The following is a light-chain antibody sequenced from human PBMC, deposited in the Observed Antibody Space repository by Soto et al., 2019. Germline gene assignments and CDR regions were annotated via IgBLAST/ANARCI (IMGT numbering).Light chain of an antibody. CDR2: GAS. CDR3: QHYNNGWT. CDR1: QSVSSN. V-gene: IGKV3-15*01. J-gene: IGKJ1*01. Sequence: EIVMTQSPATLSVSPWERSTLSCRASQSVSSNLAWYQQKPGQAPRLLIYGASTRAPGITARFSGSGSGKVFTITISILQSEDFAVYYRQHYNNGWTFGQGTKVELK.